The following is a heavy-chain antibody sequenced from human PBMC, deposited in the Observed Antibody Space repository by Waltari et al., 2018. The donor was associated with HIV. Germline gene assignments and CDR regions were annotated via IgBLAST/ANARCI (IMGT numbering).Heavy chain of an antibody. Sequence: QVQLRESGPGLVKPSETLSLTCTVSGGSISVYYWSWNRQPPGKGLRWIGYIHYSGRSNSRPSLKSRVTISVDTSKNQFSLKLRSVTAADTAVYYCARGHYYDGSGAYYYYGMDVWGQGTTVTVS. V-gene: IGHV4-59*01. CDR1: GGSISVYY. J-gene: IGHJ6*02. D-gene: IGHD3-22*01. CDR2: IHYSGRS. CDR3: ARGHYYDGSGAYYYYGMDV.